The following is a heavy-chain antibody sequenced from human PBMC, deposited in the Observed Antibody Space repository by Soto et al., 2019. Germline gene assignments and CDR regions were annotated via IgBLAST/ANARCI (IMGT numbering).Heavy chain of an antibody. CDR2: MSFDGITT. CDR3: AREGTVAFRRSWPFDY. V-gene: IGHV3-30-3*01. Sequence: QVQLVESGGGVVQPGGSLRLSCAASGFSFSNFPMHWFRQAPGKGLEWVAVMSFDGITTYYADSVKGRFTVSRDNSQNTLYLRVSSLRDEDTAVYFWAREGTVAFRRSWPFDYLGQGTLFSVSS. CDR1: GFSFSNFP. J-gene: IGHJ4*02. D-gene: IGHD6-13*01.